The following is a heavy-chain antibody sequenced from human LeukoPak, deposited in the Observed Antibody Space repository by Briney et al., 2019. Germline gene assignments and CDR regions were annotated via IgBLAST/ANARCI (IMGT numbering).Heavy chain of an antibody. CDR2: INHSGST. D-gene: IGHD5-12*01. J-gene: IGHJ5*02. CDR1: GGSFSGYY. CDR3: ARDIGYSNWFDP. V-gene: IGHV4-34*01. Sequence: PSETLSLTCAVYGGSFSGYYWSWIRQPPGKGLERIGEINHSGSTNYNPSLKSRVTISVDTSKNQFSLKLSSVTAADTAVYYCARDIGYSNWFDPWGQGTLVTVSS.